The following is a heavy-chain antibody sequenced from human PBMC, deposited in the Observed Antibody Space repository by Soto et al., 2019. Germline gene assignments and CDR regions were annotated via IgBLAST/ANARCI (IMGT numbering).Heavy chain of an antibody. D-gene: IGHD2-8*01. V-gene: IGHV1-69*06. CDR2: IIPIFGTA. CDR1: GGTFSSYA. Sequence: QVQLVQSGAEVKKPGSSVKVSCKASGGTFSSYAISWVRQAPGQWLEWMGGIIPIFGTANYAQKFQGRVTITADKSTSTAYMELSSLRSEDTAVYYCASCTNGVLYYYYGMDVWGQGTTVTVSS. CDR3: ASCTNGVLYYYYGMDV. J-gene: IGHJ6*02.